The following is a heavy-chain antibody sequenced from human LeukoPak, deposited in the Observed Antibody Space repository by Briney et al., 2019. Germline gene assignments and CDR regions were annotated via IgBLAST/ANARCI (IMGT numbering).Heavy chain of an antibody. CDR3: ARFSDYSGDWYFDL. J-gene: IGHJ2*01. CDR2: IFHSGTT. V-gene: IGHV4-59*13. D-gene: IGHD4-23*01. CDR1: GASTSSYY. Sequence: SGTLSLTCTVSGASTSSYYWTWIRQPPGKGLEWIGYIFHSGTTNYNPSLKSRLTMSVDTSKNPFYLQLTSVTAEDTAVYYCARFSDYSGDWYFDLWGRGTLVTVSS.